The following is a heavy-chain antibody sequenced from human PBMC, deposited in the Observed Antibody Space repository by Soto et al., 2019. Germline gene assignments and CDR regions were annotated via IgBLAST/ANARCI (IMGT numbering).Heavy chain of an antibody. CDR1: GFTFSNYA. V-gene: IGHV3-23*01. CDR2: VNNGGGGT. Sequence: EVLLLDSGGGLVQPGGSLRLSCAASGFTFSNYAMTWVRQAPGKGPEWISTVNNGGGGTYYADSVKGRFTISRDNSKNTLYLQVSSLRAEDTAGYYCAKERLGRGIDYWGQGILVTVSS. CDR3: AKERLGRGIDY. J-gene: IGHJ4*02. D-gene: IGHD3-10*01.